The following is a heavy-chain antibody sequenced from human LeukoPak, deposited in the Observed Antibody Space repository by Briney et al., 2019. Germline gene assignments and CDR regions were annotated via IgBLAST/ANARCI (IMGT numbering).Heavy chain of an antibody. D-gene: IGHD1-26*01. Sequence: MPSETLSLTCTVSGGSISSSNYYWGWIRQPPGKGLEWIGSIYYSGNTYYNPSLKSRVTISVDTSKNQFSLKLTSVTAADTAVYYCAHFKGGSFDFWGQGTMVTVSS. CDR3: AHFKGGSFDF. CDR2: IYYSGNT. V-gene: IGHV4-39*01. CDR1: GGSISSSNYY. J-gene: IGHJ3*01.